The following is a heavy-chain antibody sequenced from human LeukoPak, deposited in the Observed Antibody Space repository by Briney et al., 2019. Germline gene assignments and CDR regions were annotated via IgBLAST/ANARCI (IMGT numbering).Heavy chain of an antibody. D-gene: IGHD1-26*01. CDR1: GGSISSSSYY. Sequence: PSETLSRTCTVSGGSISSSSYYWGWIRQPPGKGLEWIGSIYYSGSTYYNPSLKSRVTISVDTSKNQFSLKLSSVTAADTAVYYCASTHRGATTAFDIWGQGTMVTVSS. CDR3: ASTHRGATTAFDI. J-gene: IGHJ3*02. V-gene: IGHV4-39*07. CDR2: IYYSGST.